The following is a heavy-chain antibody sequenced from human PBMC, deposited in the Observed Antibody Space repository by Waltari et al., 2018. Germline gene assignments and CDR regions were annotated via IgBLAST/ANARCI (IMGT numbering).Heavy chain of an antibody. D-gene: IGHD5-12*01. CDR1: GGTFSSYA. CDR3: AGDEDIVATCAEGDAFDI. CDR2: FIPTLSRA. Sequence: QVQLVQSGAEVKKPGSSVKVSCKASGGTFSSYAISWVRQAPGQGVAWRGRFIPTLSRASDGQEFQGRVTSTAVKSTSTAYMELSSLRSEDTAVYYCAGDEDIVATCAEGDAFDIWGQGTMVTVSS. V-gene: IGHV1-69*04. J-gene: IGHJ3*02.